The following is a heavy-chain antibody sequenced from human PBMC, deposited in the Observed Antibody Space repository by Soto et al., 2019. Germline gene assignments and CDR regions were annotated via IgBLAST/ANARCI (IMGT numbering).Heavy chain of an antibody. CDR3: ARDPRDYYGMDV. Sequence: PGGSLRLSCAASGFTFSSYGMHWVRQAPGKGLEWVAVISYDGSNKYYADSVKGRFTISRDNSKNTLYLQMHSLRAEDTAVYYCARDPRDYYGMDVWGQGTTVTVSS. V-gene: IGHV3-30*03. CDR1: GFTFSSYG. D-gene: IGHD2-21*01. CDR2: ISYDGSNK. J-gene: IGHJ6*02.